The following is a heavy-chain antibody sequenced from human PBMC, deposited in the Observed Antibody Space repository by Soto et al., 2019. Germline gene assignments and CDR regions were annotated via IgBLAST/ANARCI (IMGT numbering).Heavy chain of an antibody. CDR1: GGSFIGYY. CDR2: INDRGSI. D-gene: IGHD3-9*01. CDR3: ARESHDILTGPPWVWYFDL. Sequence: QVQLPQWGAGPLRPLETLSLTCGVSGGSFIGYYWAGIRQSPGKGLEWIGEINDRGSINYNPSLESRVSISVDTSKNHYSLNLRSLAAADTAVYYCARESHDILTGPPWVWYFDLWGRVTLVSVSS. J-gene: IGHJ2*01. V-gene: IGHV4-34*01.